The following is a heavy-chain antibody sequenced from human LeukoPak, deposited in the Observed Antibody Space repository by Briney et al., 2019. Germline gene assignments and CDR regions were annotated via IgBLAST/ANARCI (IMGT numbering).Heavy chain of an antibody. D-gene: IGHD6-19*01. CDR2: INHSGST. Sequence: SETLSLTCAVYGGSFSGYYWSWIRQPPGKGLEWIGEINHSGSTNYNPSLESRVTISMDTSKNQLSLRLSSVTAADTAVYYCARHDAVPVYQSGMDVCGQGTTVTVSS. CDR3: ARHDAVPVYQSGMDV. CDR1: GGSFSGYY. V-gene: IGHV4-34*01. J-gene: IGHJ6*02.